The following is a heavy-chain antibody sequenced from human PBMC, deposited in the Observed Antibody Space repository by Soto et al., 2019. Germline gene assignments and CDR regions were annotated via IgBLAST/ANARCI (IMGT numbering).Heavy chain of an antibody. CDR3: TTDWGEGYSSCWYG. Sequence: EVQLVESGGGLVKPGGSLRLSCAASGFTFSNAWMSWVRQAPGKGLEWVGRIKSKTDGGTTDYAAPVKGRFTISRDDSKNTLYLQMNSLKTADSAVYYCTTDWGEGYSSCWYGGGQGTLVTVSA. J-gene: IGHJ4*02. CDR2: IKSKTDGGTT. CDR1: GFTFSNAW. V-gene: IGHV3-15*01. D-gene: IGHD6-19*01.